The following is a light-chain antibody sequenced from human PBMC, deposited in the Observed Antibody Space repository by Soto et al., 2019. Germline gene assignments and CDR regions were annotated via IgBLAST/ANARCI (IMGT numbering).Light chain of an antibody. CDR3: QSYDTSLSEVI. V-gene: IGLV1-40*01. Sequence: QSVLTQPPSVSGAPGQRVTISCTGSSSNIGAHYDVHWYQQLPGTAPKLLIYTNTKRPSGVPDRFSGSKSGTSASLAITGLRAEDEADYYCQSYDTSLSEVIFGGGTQLTVL. CDR2: TNT. CDR1: SSNIGAHYD. J-gene: IGLJ2*01.